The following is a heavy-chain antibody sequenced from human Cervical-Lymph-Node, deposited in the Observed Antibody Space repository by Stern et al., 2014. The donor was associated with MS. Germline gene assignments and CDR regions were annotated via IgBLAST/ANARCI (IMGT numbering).Heavy chain of an antibody. J-gene: IGHJ4*02. V-gene: IGHV5-51*01. Sequence: EMQLVESGAEVKKPGDSLKISCKLSGYSFTIYYIAWVRQMPGKGLEWMGSMCPYDSESTYSPSFKGQVTISADKAITTACLQWSSLRAADTAMYYCARHVQGFDYWGQGTLVTVSS. CDR1: GYSFTIYY. CDR3: ARHVQGFDY. CDR2: MCPYDSES.